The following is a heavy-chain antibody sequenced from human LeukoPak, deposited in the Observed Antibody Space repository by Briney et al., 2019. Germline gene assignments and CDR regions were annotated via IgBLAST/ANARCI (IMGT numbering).Heavy chain of an antibody. J-gene: IGHJ4*02. CDR2: IGIAGDT. D-gene: IGHD4-17*01. CDR1: GFTFSSYD. V-gene: IGHV3-13*04. Sequence: GGSLRLSCAASGFTFSSYDMHWVRQVSGKGLEWVSGIGIAGDTHYPGSVKGRFTISRENARNSLYLQMDSPRAGDTAVYYCARGHRGSTVTPFDYWGQGTLVTVSS. CDR3: ARGHRGSTVTPFDY.